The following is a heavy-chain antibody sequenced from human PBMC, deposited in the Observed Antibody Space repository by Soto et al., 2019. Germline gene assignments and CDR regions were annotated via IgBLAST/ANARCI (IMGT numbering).Heavy chain of an antibody. J-gene: IGHJ4*02. CDR1: GFTFSSYA. CDR2: ISGSGGST. Sequence: GGSLRLSCAASGFTFSSYAMSWVRQAPGKGLEWVSAISGSGGSTYYADSVKGRFTISRDNSKNTLYLQMNSLRAEDTAVYYCAKDRSSIGYCSGGSCYTFDYWGQGTLVTVSS. CDR3: AKDRSSIGYCSGGSCYTFDY. D-gene: IGHD2-15*01. V-gene: IGHV3-23*01.